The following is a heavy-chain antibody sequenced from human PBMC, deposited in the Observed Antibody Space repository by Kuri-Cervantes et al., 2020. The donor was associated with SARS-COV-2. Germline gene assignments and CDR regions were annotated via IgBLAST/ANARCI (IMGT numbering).Heavy chain of an antibody. J-gene: IGHJ2*01. CDR2: IKQDGSEK. CDR3: ARDKVTVSWYFDL. Sequence: GESLKISCAASGFTFSSYWMNWVRQAPGKGLEWVANIKQDGSEKYYVDSVRGQFTISRDNAKNSLYLQMNSLRAEDTAVYYCARDKVTVSWYFDLWGRGTLVTVSS. CDR1: GFTFSSYW. V-gene: IGHV3-7*01. D-gene: IGHD2-21*02.